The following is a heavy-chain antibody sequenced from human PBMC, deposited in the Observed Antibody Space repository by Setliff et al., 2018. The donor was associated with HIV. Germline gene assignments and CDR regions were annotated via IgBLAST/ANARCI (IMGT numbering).Heavy chain of an antibody. V-gene: IGHV4-34*01. CDR3: ARQPHDFDSSGYYGDAFDI. CDR1: GGSFSSYY. J-gene: IGHJ3*02. D-gene: IGHD3-22*01. Sequence: SETLSLTCAVYGGSFSSYYWTWIRQPPGKGLEWIGEISPSGSTNYNPSLKSRVTISVDTSKNQFSLKLSSVTASDTAVYYCARQPHDFDSSGYYGDAFDIWGQGTMVTVSS. CDR2: ISPSGST.